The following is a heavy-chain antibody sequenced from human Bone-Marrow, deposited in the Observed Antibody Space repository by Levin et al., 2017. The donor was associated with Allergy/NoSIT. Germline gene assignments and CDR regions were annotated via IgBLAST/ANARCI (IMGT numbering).Heavy chain of an antibody. CDR1: GGSFRSSF. D-gene: IGHD3-10*02. J-gene: IGHJ3*02. CDR3: ARNIMVAPVSVRGFGFDI. CDR2: SSHSEDT. V-gene: IGHV4-59*01. Sequence: NASETLSLTCSVSGGSFRSSFWSWLRQPPGKGLEWIGSSSHSEDTYYSPSLKSRVTMSIDTSKNQFSLSLSSVTSADTALYFCARNIMVAPVSVRGFGFDIWGQGTMVAVSS.